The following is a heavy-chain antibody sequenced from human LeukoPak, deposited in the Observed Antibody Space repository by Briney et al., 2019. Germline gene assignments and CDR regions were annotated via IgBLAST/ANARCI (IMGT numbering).Heavy chain of an antibody. V-gene: IGHV1-18*01. CDR2: ISAYNNNT. CDR1: GFTFTSYS. D-gene: IGHD3-22*01. J-gene: IGHJ5*02. CDR3: ARYITMRAVNWFDP. Sequence: ASVKVSCKASGFTFTSYSITWVRQAPGQGLEWMGWISAYNNNTNYAQKFQGRVTITADESTSTAYMELSSLRSEDTAVYYCARYITMRAVNWFDPWGQGTLVTVSS.